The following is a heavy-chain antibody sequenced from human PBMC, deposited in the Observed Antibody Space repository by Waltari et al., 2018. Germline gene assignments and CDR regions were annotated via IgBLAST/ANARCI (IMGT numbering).Heavy chain of an antibody. J-gene: IGHJ5*02. CDR2: INPIGGDT. CDR1: GYTFTSHW. V-gene: IGHV1-46*01. D-gene: IGHD6-19*01. CDR3: ARDNSYTRERSGWWFDP. Sequence: QVQLVQSGAEVKKPGASVKVSCKSSGYTFTSHWMHWVRQAPGQGPEWMGEINPIGGDTMYAQRKVQGGRTMTRDTSTSTDYMELSSLRSEDTAIYYCARDNSYTRERSGWWFDPWGPGTLVTVSS.